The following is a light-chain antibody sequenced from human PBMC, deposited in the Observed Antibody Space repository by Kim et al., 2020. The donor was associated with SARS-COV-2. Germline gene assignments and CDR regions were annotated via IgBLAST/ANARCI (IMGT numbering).Light chain of an antibody. CDR2: QNN. Sequence: SYELTQPPSVSVSPGQTASIACSGDKLGDKYASWYQQKPGQSPVLVIFQNNRRPSGIPERFSGSKSGNTATLTISGTQAMDEADYYCQAWDSSTVIFGGGTKLTV. CDR3: QAWDSSTVI. V-gene: IGLV3-1*01. J-gene: IGLJ2*01. CDR1: KLGDKY.